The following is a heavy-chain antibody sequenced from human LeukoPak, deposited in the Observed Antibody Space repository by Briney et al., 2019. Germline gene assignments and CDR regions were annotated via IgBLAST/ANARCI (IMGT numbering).Heavy chain of an antibody. CDR2: ISSSGSTI. D-gene: IGHD5-18*01. V-gene: IGHV3-48*03. CDR1: GFTFSSYE. CDR3: AREGYSDAFDI. Sequence: GGSLRLSCAASGFTFSSYEMNRVRQAPGKGLEWVSYISSSGSTIYYADSVKGRFAISRDNAKNSLYLQMNSLRAEDTAVYYCAREGYSDAFDIWGQGTMVTVSS. J-gene: IGHJ3*02.